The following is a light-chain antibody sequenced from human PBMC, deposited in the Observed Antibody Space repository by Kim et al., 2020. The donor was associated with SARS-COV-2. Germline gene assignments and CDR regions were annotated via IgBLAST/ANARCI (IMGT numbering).Light chain of an antibody. CDR2: YDS. J-gene: IGLJ2*01. CDR3: QVWDSSSDHPV. CDR1: NIGSKS. Sequence: SYELTQPPSVSVAPGKTARITCGGNNIGSKSVHWYQQKPGQAPVLDIYYDSDRPSGIPERFSGSNSGNTATLTISRVEAGDEADYYCQVWDSSSDHPVFGGGTQLTVL. V-gene: IGLV3-21*04.